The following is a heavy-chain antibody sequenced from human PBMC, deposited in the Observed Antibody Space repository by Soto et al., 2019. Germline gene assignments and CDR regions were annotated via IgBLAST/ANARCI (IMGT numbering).Heavy chain of an antibody. V-gene: IGHV2-5*02. CDR2: IYWDDDK. D-gene: IGHD6-19*01. Sequence: GSGPTLVNPTQTLTLTCTFSGFSLSSTRVAVGWICQPPGKALEWLALIYWDDDKRYSPFLKSRLTITKDTSKNQVVLTMTNMDPVNTATYYCAHSVVAGLGYYFDYWGQGTLVTVSS. CDR3: AHSVVAGLGYYFDY. J-gene: IGHJ4*02. CDR1: GFSLSSTRVA.